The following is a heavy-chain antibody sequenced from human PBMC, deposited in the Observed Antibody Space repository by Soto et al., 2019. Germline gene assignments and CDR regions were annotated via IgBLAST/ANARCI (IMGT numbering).Heavy chain of an antibody. J-gene: IGHJ5*02. CDR2: IWYDGSNK. CDR1: GLTFSSYG. CDR3: ARDYDGGDQNWFDP. Sequence: GGSLRLSCAASGLTFSSYGMHWVRQAPGKGLEWVAVIWYDGSNKYYADSVKGRFTISRDNSKNTLYLQMNSLRAEDTAVYYCARDYDGGDQNWFDPWGQGTLVTVSS. V-gene: IGHV3-33*01. D-gene: IGHD2-21*02.